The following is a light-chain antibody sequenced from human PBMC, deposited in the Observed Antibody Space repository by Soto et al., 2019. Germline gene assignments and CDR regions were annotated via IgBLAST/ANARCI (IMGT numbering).Light chain of an antibody. CDR2: DVS. Sequence: QSALTQPASVSVSPGQSITISCTGTSSDVGAYNYVSWYQQYPGKAPKLMIYDVSNRPSGLSNRFSGSKSGNTASLTISGIQAEDEADYYCSSYTSSNTVVFGGGTKVTV. V-gene: IGLV2-14*01. J-gene: IGLJ2*01. CDR3: SSYTSSNTVV. CDR1: SSDVGAYNY.